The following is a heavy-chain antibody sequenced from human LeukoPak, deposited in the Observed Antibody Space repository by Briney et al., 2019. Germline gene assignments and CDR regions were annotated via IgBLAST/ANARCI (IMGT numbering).Heavy chain of an antibody. V-gene: IGHV1-8*01. CDR3: ARAVYYYDSSGYYSNTFDP. D-gene: IGHD3-22*01. Sequence: ASVKVSCKASGYTFTSYDINWVRQATGQGLEWMGWMNPNSGNTGYAQEFQGRVTMTRNTSLSTAYMELSSLRSEDTAVYYCARAVYYYDSSGYYSNTFDPWGQGTLVTVSS. CDR1: GYTFTSYD. CDR2: MNPNSGNT. J-gene: IGHJ5*02.